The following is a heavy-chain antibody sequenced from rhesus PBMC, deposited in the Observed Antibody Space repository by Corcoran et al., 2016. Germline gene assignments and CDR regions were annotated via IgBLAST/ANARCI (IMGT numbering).Heavy chain of an antibody. V-gene: IGHV1-69*01. CDR1: GYTFTDRY. D-gene: IGHD4-23*01. J-gene: IGHJ5-1*01. CDR2: ITPYNGNT. Sequence: EMQLVQSEAEVKKPGASVKISCKASGYTFTDRYLHWLRQTPGQGLEWMGCITPYNGNTNYAQKFHDRATITRDRSMSTAYMELSSLRSEDTAVYYCASSAVTLRDNRFDVWGPGVLVTVSS. CDR3: ASSAVTLRDNRFDV.